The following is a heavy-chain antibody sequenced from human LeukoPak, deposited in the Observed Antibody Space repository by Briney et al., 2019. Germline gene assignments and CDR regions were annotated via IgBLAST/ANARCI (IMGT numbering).Heavy chain of an antibody. J-gene: IGHJ4*02. CDR2: ISSSGSTI. V-gene: IGHV3-11*01. CDR3: AKWRPRTPSLVPLDY. Sequence: NPGGSLRLSCAASGFTFSDYYMSWIRQAPGKGLEWVSYISSSGSTIYYADSVKGRFTISRDNAKNSLYLQMNSLRAEDTAVYYCAKWRPRTPSLVPLDYWGQGTLVTVSS. D-gene: IGHD2-8*01. CDR1: GFTFSDYY.